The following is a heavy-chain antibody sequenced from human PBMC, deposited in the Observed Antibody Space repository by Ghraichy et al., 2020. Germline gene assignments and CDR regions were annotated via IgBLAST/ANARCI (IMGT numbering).Heavy chain of an antibody. CDR1: GGSISSGSYY. D-gene: IGHD3-22*01. V-gene: IGHV4-61*02. Sequence: LSLTCTVSGGSISSGSYYWSWIRQPAGKGLEWIGRIYTSGSTNYNPSLKSRVTISVDTSKNHFSLKLSSVTAADTAVYYCARVGYYYDSSGYYDAFNIWGQGTMVTVSS. J-gene: IGHJ3*02. CDR3: ARVGYYYDSSGYYDAFNI. CDR2: IYTSGST.